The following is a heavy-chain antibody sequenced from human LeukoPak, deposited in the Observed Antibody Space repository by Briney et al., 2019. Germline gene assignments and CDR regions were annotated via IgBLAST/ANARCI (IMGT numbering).Heavy chain of an antibody. CDR3: ARQSGWFHYFYGLDV. CDR1: GGSISSYY. CDR2: IYYSGST. Sequence: PSETLSLTCTVSGGSISSYYWSWIRQPPGKGLEWIGYIYYSGSTNYNPSLKSRVTISVDTSRNQFSLKLSSVTAADTAVYYCARQSGWFHYFYGLDVWGQGTTVTVSS. J-gene: IGHJ6*02. D-gene: IGHD6-19*01. V-gene: IGHV4-59*08.